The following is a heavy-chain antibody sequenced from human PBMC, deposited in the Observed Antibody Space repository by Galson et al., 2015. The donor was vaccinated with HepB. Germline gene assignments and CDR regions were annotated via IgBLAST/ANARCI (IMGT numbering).Heavy chain of an antibody. CDR1: GFTFSLYA. CDR3: ARELGAEPY. CDR2: ISYDGSNK. V-gene: IGHV3-30*04. J-gene: IGHJ4*02. Sequence: SLRLSCAASGFTFSLYAMHWVRQAPGKGLEWVAVISYDGSNKYYSDSVKGRFTISRDNSKNTLYLQMSSLGREDTATYYCARELGAEPYWGQGTLVTVSS. D-gene: IGHD1-26*01.